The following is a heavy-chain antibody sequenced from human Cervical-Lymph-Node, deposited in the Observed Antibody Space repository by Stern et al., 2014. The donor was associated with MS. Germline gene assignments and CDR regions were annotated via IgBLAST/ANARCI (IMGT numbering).Heavy chain of an antibody. CDR3: ASGDVAY. V-gene: IGHV1-18*01. Sequence: VQLVESGAEVKKPGASVKVSCKASGYTFSSYGISWVRQAPGQGLEWMGWISTYNDNTDYAQKFQGRVTMTTDTSTSTAYMELRSLRSEDTAMYYCASGDVAYWGQGTLVTVSS. J-gene: IGHJ4*02. CDR1: GYTFSSYG. D-gene: IGHD7-27*01. CDR2: ISTYNDNT.